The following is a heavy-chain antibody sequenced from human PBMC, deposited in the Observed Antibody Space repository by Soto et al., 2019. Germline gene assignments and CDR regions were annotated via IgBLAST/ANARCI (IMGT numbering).Heavy chain of an antibody. J-gene: IGHJ2*01. D-gene: IGHD3-22*01. CDR2: INHSGST. V-gene: IGHV4-34*01. Sequence: SETLSLTCAVYGGSFSGYYWSWLRQHPGKGLEWIGEINHSGSTNYNPSLKSRVTISVDTSKNQFSLKLSSVTAADTAVYYCARDLSEDSSGYYYWYFDLWGRGTLVTVSS. CDR1: GGSFSGYY. CDR3: ARDLSEDSSGYYYWYFDL.